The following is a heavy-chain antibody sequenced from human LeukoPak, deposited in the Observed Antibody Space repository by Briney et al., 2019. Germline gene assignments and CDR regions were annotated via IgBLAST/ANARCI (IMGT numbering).Heavy chain of an antibody. CDR2: INNGGSDT. CDR1: GFTFSSHW. J-gene: IGHJ4*02. D-gene: IGHD3-16*01. CDR3: ARGFRGPDY. V-gene: IGHV3-74*01. Sequence: GGSLRPSCAASGFTFSSHWMHWVRQAPGKGLVWVSRINNGGSDTKYADSVKGRFTVSRDNAKNTLYVQMNSLRAEDTAVYYCARGFRGPDYWGQGTLVTVSS.